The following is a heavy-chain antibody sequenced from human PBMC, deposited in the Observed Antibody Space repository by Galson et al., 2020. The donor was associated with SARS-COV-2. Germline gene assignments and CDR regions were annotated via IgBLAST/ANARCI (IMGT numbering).Heavy chain of an antibody. J-gene: IGHJ4*02. CDR2: INPISGGT. CDR3: ARSRLAYCGGDCSSEGRNLDY. Sequence: ASVKVSCKASGYTFPGHYIHWVRQAPGQGLEWMGWINPISGGTNYAQKFKDWVTMTRDTSISTAYMELSSLRSDDTAVFFCARSRLAYCGGDCSSEGRNLDYWGQGTPVTVSS. V-gene: IGHV1-2*04. D-gene: IGHD2-21*02. CDR1: GYTFPGHY.